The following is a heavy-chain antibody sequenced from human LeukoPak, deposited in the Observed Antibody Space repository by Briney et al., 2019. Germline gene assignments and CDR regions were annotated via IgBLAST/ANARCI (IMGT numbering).Heavy chain of an antibody. CDR2: ISWNSGSI. J-gene: IGHJ3*02. CDR3: ARVRGASDAFDI. V-gene: IGHV3-9*01. Sequence: PGGSLRLSCAASGFTFADYATRWVRHAPGNGLEWVSGISWNSGSIGYADSVKGRFTTSRDNAKNSLYLQMNSLRAEDTAVYYCARVRGASDAFDIWGQGTMVTVSS. CDR1: GFTFADYA.